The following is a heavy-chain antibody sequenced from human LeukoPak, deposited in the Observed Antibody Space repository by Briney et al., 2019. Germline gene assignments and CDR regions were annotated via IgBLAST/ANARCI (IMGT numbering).Heavy chain of an antibody. V-gene: IGHV3-7*05. J-gene: IGHJ4*02. CDR3: VREDSYSSGWYGPDY. D-gene: IGHD6-19*01. Sequence: GGSLRLSCAASGFTFRSYWMSWVRQAPGKGLEWVANINQGGTERYVDSVKGRFTISRDNAKNSLYLQMNSLRAEDTAVYYCVREDSYSSGWYGPDYWGQGTLVTVSS. CDR1: GFTFRSYW. CDR2: INQGGTER.